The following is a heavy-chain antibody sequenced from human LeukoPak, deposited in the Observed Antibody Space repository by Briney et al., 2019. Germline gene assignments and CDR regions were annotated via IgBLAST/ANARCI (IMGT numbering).Heavy chain of an antibody. CDR2: ISSSGSTI. Sequence: GGSLRLSCAASGFTFSDYYMSWIRQAPGKGLEWVSYISSSGSTIYYADSVKGRFTISRDNSKNTLYLQMSSLRAEDTAVYYCARDPNWGIDYWGQGTLVTVSS. CDR3: ARDPNWGIDY. CDR1: GFTFSDYY. D-gene: IGHD7-27*01. J-gene: IGHJ4*02. V-gene: IGHV3-11*04.